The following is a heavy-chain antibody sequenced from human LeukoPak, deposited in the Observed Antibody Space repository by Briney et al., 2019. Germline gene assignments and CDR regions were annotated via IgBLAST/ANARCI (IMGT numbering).Heavy chain of an antibody. CDR1: GFTFSSYA. J-gene: IGHJ4*02. V-gene: IGHV3-23*01. Sequence: PGGTLRLSCAASGFTFSSYAMSWVRQAPGKGLEWVSAISGSGGSTYYADSVKGRFTISRDNSKNTLYLQMNSLRAEDTAVYYCAKAAVGIWQLARFDYWGQGTLVTVSS. CDR3: AKAAVGIWQLARFDY. D-gene: IGHD6-6*01. CDR2: ISGSGGST.